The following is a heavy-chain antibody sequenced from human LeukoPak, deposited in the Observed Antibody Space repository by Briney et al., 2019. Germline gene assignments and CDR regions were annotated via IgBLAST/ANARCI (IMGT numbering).Heavy chain of an antibody. CDR3: ASSRYDSSGYYGIIGY. Sequence: GGSLRLSCAASGFTFSRYSMNWVRQAPGKGLEWVSSISSSSIYIYYADSVKGRFTISRDNAKNSLYLQMNSLRAEDTAAYYCASSRYDSSGYYGIIGYWGQGTLVTVSS. CDR2: ISSSSIYI. V-gene: IGHV3-21*01. CDR1: GFTFSRYS. J-gene: IGHJ4*02. D-gene: IGHD3-22*01.